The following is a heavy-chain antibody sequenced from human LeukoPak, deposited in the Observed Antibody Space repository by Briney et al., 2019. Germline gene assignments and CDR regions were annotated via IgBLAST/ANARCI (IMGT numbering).Heavy chain of an antibody. D-gene: IGHD1-7*01. Sequence: SVKVSCKASGGTFSSYATSWVRQAPGQGLEWMGRIIPILGIANYAQKFQGRVTITADKSTSTAYMELSSLRSEDTAVYYCARDPVALRNFDYWGQGTLVTVSS. CDR1: GGTFSSYA. CDR3: ARDPVALRNFDY. V-gene: IGHV1-69*04. CDR2: IIPILGIA. J-gene: IGHJ4*02.